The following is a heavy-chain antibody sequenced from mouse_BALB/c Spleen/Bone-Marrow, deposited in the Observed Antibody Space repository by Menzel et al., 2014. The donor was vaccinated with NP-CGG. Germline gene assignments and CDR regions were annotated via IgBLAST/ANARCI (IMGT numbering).Heavy chain of an antibody. CDR1: GFTFSTYG. V-gene: IGHV5-6*01. Sequence: EVMLVESGGDLVKPGGSLELSCAASGFTFSTYGMSWVRQTPDKRLEWVATISSGGSYTYYPDSVKGRFTISRDNAKNTLYLQMSSLKSEDTAMYYCARQGGYFDYWGQGTTLTVSS. CDR3: ARQGGYFDY. CDR2: ISSGGSYT. J-gene: IGHJ2*01.